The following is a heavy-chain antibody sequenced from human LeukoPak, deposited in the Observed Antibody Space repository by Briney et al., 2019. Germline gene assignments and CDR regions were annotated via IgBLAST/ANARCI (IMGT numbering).Heavy chain of an antibody. CDR2: IYSGGST. CDR3: ASVVVTAIRDY. D-gene: IGHD2-21*02. V-gene: IGHV3-53*01. Sequence: GGSLRLSCAASGFTVSSNYTSWVRQAPGKGLEWVSVIYSGGSTYYADSVKGRFTISRDNSKNTLYLQMNSLRAEDTAIYYCASVVVTAIRDYWGQGTLVTVSS. CDR1: GFTVSSNY. J-gene: IGHJ4*02.